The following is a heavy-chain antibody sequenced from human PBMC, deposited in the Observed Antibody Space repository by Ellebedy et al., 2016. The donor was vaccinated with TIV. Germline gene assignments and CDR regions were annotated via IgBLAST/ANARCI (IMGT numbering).Heavy chain of an antibody. CDR2: IIPIFGTA. V-gene: IGHV1-69*13. CDR3: ARAQDYYDSSGYSDAFDI. CDR1: GGTFSSYA. Sequence: SVKVSCXASGGTFSSYAISWVRQAPGQGLEWMGGIIPIFGTANYAQKFQGRVTITADESTSTAYMELSSLRSEDTAVYYCARAQDYYDSSGYSDAFDIWGQGTMVTVSS. J-gene: IGHJ3*02. D-gene: IGHD3-22*01.